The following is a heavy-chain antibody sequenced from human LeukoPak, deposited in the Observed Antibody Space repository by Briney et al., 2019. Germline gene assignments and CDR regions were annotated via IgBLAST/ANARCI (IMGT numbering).Heavy chain of an antibody. CDR1: GGSISSSNW. CDR3: ARGPYDFWSGYPPVGYYYYYYGMDV. D-gene: IGHD3-3*01. J-gene: IGHJ6*02. CDR2: IYHSGST. Sequence: PSGTLSLTCAVSGGSISSSNWWSWVRQPPGKGLEWIGEIYHSGSTNYNPSLKSRVTIPVDKSKNQFSLKLSSVTAADTAVYYCARGPYDFWSGYPPVGYYYYYYGMDVWGQGTTVTVSS. V-gene: IGHV4-4*02.